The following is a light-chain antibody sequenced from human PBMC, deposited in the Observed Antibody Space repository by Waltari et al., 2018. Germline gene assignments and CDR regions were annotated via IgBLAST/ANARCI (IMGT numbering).Light chain of an antibody. CDR3: HSRDASGVAGS. V-gene: IGLV3-19*01. Sequence: SSELTQDPAVSVAMGQTVRITFQGDSLRSDYARWYQQRPGQAPILVIYDKNNRPSGVPDRFSGSSSHNTGSLTITGAQAEDEASYYCHSRDASGVAGSFGGGTKLTVL. CDR2: DKN. J-gene: IGLJ2*01. CDR1: SLRSDY.